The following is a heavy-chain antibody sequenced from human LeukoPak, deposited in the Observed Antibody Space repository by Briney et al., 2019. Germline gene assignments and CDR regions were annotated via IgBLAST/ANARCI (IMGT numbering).Heavy chain of an antibody. CDR2: INPNSGGT. J-gene: IGHJ4*02. Sequence: GASVKVSCKASGYTFTGYYMHWVRQAPGQGLEWMGWINPNSGGTNYAQKFQGRVTMTRDTSISTAYMELSRLRSDDTAVYYCAREGVSIPMTTVTSGFGYWGQGTLVTVSS. CDR3: AREGVSIPMTTVTSGFGY. CDR1: GYTFTGYY. D-gene: IGHD4-17*01. V-gene: IGHV1-2*02.